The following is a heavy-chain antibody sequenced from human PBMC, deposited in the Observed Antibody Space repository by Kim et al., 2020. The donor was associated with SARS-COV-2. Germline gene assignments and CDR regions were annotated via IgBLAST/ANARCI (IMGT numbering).Heavy chain of an antibody. CDR3: ARRARAGAQPADY. CDR2: IYPDDSDT. J-gene: IGHJ4*02. V-gene: IGHV5-51*01. CDR1: GYSFPRYW. D-gene: IGHD6-19*01. Sequence: GESLKISCKGSGYSFPRYWIGWVRQMPGKGLEWMAVIYPDDSDTKYSPSFQGQVTISADKSISTAYLQWNSLKASDTAMYYCARRARAGAQPADYSGQGT.